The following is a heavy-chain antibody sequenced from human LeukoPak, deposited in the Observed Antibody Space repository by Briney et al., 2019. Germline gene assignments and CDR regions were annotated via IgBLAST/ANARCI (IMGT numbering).Heavy chain of an antibody. Sequence: ASVKVSCKASGCTFSSYAISWVRQAPGQGLEWMGGIIPIFGTANYAQKFQGRVTITADQSTSTAYMELSSLRSEDTAVYYCARDHPYSAGAFDIWGQGTMVTVSS. CDR3: ARDHPYSAGAFDI. J-gene: IGHJ3*02. D-gene: IGHD2-21*01. V-gene: IGHV1-69*13. CDR1: GCTFSSYA. CDR2: IIPIFGTA.